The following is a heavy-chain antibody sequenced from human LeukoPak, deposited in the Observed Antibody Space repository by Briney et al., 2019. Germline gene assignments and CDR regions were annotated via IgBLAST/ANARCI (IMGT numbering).Heavy chain of an antibody. D-gene: IGHD1-1*01. CDR1: GYSISSGYY. V-gene: IGHV4-38-2*02. CDR2: IYHSGST. Sequence: SETLSLTCTVSGYSISSGYYWGWIRQLPGKGLEWIGSIYHSGSTYYNPSLKSRVTISVDTSKNQFSLKLSSVTAADTAVYYCILTTAIIDYWGQGTLVTVSS. J-gene: IGHJ4*02. CDR3: ILTTAIIDY.